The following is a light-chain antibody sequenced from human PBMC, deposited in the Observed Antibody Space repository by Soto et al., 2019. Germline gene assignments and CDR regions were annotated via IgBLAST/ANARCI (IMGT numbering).Light chain of an antibody. CDR1: SSNIGAGYD. J-gene: IGLJ1*01. CDR2: GNS. V-gene: IGLV1-40*01. Sequence: QSALTQPPSVSGAPGQRVTISCTGSSSNIGAGYDVHWYQQLPGTAPKLLIYGNSNRPSGVPDRFSGSKSGTSASLAITGLQAEDEADYYCQSYDSSLSVLYVFGTGTSHRP. CDR3: QSYDSSLSVLYV.